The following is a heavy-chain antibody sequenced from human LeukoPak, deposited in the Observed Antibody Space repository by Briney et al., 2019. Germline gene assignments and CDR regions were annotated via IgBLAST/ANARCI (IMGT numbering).Heavy chain of an antibody. D-gene: IGHD6-6*01. V-gene: IGHV3-23*01. CDR2: ISESGGST. Sequence: GGSLRLSYVVSGFTFSTSAMSWVRQAPGKGLEWVSGISESGGSTYYADSVKGRFTSSRDNSKNTLYLQMNSLRAEDTAVYYCAKDRRAEYKDAFDIWGQGTMVTVSS. CDR3: AKDRRAEYKDAFDI. CDR1: GFTFSTSA. J-gene: IGHJ3*02.